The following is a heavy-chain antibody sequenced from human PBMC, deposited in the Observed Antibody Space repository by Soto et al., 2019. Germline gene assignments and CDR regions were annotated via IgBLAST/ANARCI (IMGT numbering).Heavy chain of an antibody. Sequence: PGGSLRLSCSASGFTFSIYAMHWVRQAPGKGLEYVSAITNNGGSTYYADSVKGRFTISRDNSKNTLYLQMSSLRAEDTAVYYCVKEGYYYYSSGYYPFDCWGQGTPVTVSS. CDR2: ITNNGGST. CDR1: GFTFSIYA. CDR3: VKEGYYYYSSGYYPFDC. D-gene: IGHD3-22*01. J-gene: IGHJ4*02. V-gene: IGHV3-64D*06.